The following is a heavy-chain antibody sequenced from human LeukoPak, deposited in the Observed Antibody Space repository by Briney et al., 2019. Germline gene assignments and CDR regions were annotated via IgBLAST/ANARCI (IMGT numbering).Heavy chain of an antibody. Sequence: TGGSLTLSCAPSGFTFSSYSMNWVRQAPGKGREWVSSISSSSSYIYHAHSVEGRFTISRDNAKNSLYLQMNSLRAEDTAVYYCARAITGPTLGIWTEVASFDYWGQGTLVTVSS. J-gene: IGHJ4*02. CDR3: ARAITGPTLGIWTEVASFDY. V-gene: IGHV3-21*01. CDR2: ISSSSSYI. D-gene: IGHD1-7*01. CDR1: GFTFSSYS.